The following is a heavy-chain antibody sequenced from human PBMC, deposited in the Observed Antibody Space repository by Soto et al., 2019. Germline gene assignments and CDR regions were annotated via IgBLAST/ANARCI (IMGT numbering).Heavy chain of an antibody. D-gene: IGHD6-13*01. V-gene: IGHV5-51*01. CDR2: IYPGDSDT. CDR1: GYSFTSYW. J-gene: IGHJ5*02. CDR3: TRHSQPTVGVAAALAWFDP. Sequence: PGESLKISCKGSGYSFTSYWIGWVRQMPGKGLEWMGIIYPGDSDTRYNPSFQGQVTISADKSISTAYLQWRNLKASDTAMYFCTRHSQPTVGVAAALAWFDPWGQGTLVTVSS.